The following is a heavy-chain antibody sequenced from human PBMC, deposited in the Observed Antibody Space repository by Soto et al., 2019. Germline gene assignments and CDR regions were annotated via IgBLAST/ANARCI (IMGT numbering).Heavy chain of an antibody. CDR1: GFTFGTYA. V-gene: IGHV3-23*01. J-gene: IGHJ4*02. D-gene: IGHD6-19*01. Sequence: PVGSLRLSCAASGFTFGTYAMNWVRQAPGKGLEWVASTPGSGGSAYYADSVQGRFTISRDNSKSTLYLQMDSLRPEDTAIYYCAKGGSSGWYYFDLWGQGTLVTVSS. CDR3: AKGGSSGWYYFDL. CDR2: TPGSGGSA.